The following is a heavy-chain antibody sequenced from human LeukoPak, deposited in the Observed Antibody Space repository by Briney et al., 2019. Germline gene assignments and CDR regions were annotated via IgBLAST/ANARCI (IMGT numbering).Heavy chain of an antibody. CDR2: IGGRGGST. J-gene: IGHJ5*02. CDR3: GKEGGA. CDR1: GFTFSRHG. D-gene: IGHD3-16*01. Sequence: PGGSLRLSCAASGFTFSRHGMYWVRQAPGKGLEWVSAIGGRGGSTYYADSLEGRFTIARDNSKDMVYLQMNSLKVEDTAIYYCGKEGGAWGQGTKVTVSS. V-gene: IGHV3-23*01.